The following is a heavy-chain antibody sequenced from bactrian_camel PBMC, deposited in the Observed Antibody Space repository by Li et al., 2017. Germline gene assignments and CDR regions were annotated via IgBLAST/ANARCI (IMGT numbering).Heavy chain of an antibody. J-gene: IGHJ4*01. CDR1: GNLYNRNC. Sequence: QLVESGGGSVQAGGSLRLSCTLSGNLYNRNCMGWFRQAPGKEREEVAKIDTFIEATFYADSVKGRFTISQADYGNRVALEMNNLRAEDTATYYCAAGTSCGHGGQWLAWGQGTQVTVS. V-gene: IGHV3S54*01. CDR3: AAGTSCGHGGQWLA. D-gene: IGHD1*01. CDR2: IDTFIEAT.